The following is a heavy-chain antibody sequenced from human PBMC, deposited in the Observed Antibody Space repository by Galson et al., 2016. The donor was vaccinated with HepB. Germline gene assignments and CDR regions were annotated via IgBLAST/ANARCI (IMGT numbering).Heavy chain of an antibody. J-gene: IGHJ6*02. Sequence: SLRLSCAASGFSFGDYPMSWFRQAPGKGLEWVGFIRSEVYGGTTQYAASVTDRFTISRDDSKSIVYLQMNRLKTEDAAVYYCTRGGDNYYNGVDVWGQGTTVTVSS. D-gene: IGHD3-16*01. CDR1: GFSFGDYP. CDR2: IRSEVYGGTT. CDR3: TRGGDNYYNGVDV. V-gene: IGHV3-49*03.